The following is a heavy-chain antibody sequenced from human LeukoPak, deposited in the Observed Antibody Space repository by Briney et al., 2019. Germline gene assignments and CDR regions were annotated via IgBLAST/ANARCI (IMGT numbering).Heavy chain of an antibody. CDR2: ISYAGSNN. J-gene: IGHJ6*02. D-gene: IGHD3-10*01. CDR3: ARAAHTTYVLGRYYYYAMDV. V-gene: IGHV3-30-3*01. CDR1: GFTFSSYT. Sequence: GGSLRLSCAASGFTFSSYTMDWVRQAPGKGLEWVARISYAGSNNYYADSVKGRFTISSDNPKNTLYLQTDSLRAEDTAVYYCARAAHTTYVLGRYYYYAMDVWGQGTTVTVSS.